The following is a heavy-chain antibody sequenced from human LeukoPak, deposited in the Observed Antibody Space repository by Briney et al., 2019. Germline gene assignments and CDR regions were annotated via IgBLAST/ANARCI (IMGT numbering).Heavy chain of an antibody. CDR1: GFNFITAA. J-gene: IGHJ4*02. Sequence: GGSLRLSCAASGFNFITAAMTWVRQAPGKGLEWVSLIGSSGGSTYYADSVKGRFTISRDNSNHTLSLQMNSLRAEDTAVYYCARISGWSQFDYWGQGSLVTVSS. CDR3: ARISGWSQFDY. D-gene: IGHD6-19*01. V-gene: IGHV3-23*01. CDR2: IGSSGGST.